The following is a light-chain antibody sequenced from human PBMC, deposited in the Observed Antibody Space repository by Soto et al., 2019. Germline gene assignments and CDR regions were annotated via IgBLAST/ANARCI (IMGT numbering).Light chain of an antibody. V-gene: IGLV2-14*01. CDR2: EVS. CDR3: ISYTTRTTLDV. CDR1: SNDVGSYNY. J-gene: IGLJ1*01. Sequence: QSVLTHPPSASGTPGHRVTIVCSGTSNDVGSYNYVSWYQLHPGKAPKLMIYEVSNRPSGVSNRFSGSKSGDTASLPISGLQAEDEADYYCISYTTRTTLDVFGTATKATVL.